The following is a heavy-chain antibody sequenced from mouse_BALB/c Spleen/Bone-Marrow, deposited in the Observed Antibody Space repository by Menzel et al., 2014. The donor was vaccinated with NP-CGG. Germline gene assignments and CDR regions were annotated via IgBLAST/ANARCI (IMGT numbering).Heavy chain of an antibody. CDR1: GFTFSGFG. D-gene: IGHD4-1*01. CDR3: TRGGNWEDFDY. J-gene: IGHJ2*01. Sequence: DVQLVESGGGLVQLGGSRKLSCAASGFTFSGFGMHWVRQAPEKGLEWVAYISSGSSTIFYADTVKGRFTISRDNPKNTLFLQMTSLRSEDTAMYYCTRGGNWEDFDYWGQGTTLTVSS. CDR2: ISSGSSTI. V-gene: IGHV5-17*02.